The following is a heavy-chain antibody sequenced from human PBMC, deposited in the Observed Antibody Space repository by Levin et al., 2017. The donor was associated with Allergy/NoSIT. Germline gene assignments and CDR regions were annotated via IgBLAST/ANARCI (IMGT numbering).Heavy chain of an antibody. J-gene: IGHJ3*02. CDR3: ARDRAGSYYTFDM. CDR2: ISNNGRT. D-gene: IGHD1-26*01. V-gene: IGHV4-59*01. CDR1: GGSISSFF. Sequence: SSETLSLTCNVSGGSISSFFWNWIRQPPGKGLEWIGYISNNGRTNYNPSLKSRVTISVDKSKNHLSLKVTSVTAADTAVYYCARDRAGSYYTFDMWGQGTMVNV.